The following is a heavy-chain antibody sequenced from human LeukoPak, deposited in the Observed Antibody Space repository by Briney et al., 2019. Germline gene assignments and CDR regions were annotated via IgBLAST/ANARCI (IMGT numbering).Heavy chain of an antibody. D-gene: IGHD1-26*01. V-gene: IGHV1-69*13. CDR2: IIPIFGTA. CDR3: ASLTGGWNYYGMDV. J-gene: IGHJ6*02. CDR1: GGTFSSYA. Sequence: SVKVSCKASGGTFSSYAISWMRQAPGQGLEWMGGIIPIFGTANYAQKFQGRVTITADESTSTAYMELSSLRSEDTAVYYCASLTGGWNYYGMDVWGQGTTVTVSS.